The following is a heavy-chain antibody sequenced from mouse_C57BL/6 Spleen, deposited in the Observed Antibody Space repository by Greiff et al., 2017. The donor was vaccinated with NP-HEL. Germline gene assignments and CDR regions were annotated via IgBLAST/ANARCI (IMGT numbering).Heavy chain of an antibody. Sequence: EVKLVESGEGLVKPGGSLKLSCAASGFTFSSYAMSWVRQTPEKRLEWVAYISSGGDYIYYADTVKGRFTISRDNARNTLYLQMSSLKSEDTAMYYCTRDLYYSNYAWFAYWGQGTLVTVSA. CDR1: GFTFSSYA. V-gene: IGHV5-9-1*02. CDR2: ISSGGDYI. D-gene: IGHD2-5*01. J-gene: IGHJ3*01. CDR3: TRDLYYSNYAWFAY.